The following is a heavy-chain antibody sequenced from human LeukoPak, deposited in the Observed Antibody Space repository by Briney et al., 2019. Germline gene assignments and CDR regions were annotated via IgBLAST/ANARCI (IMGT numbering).Heavy chain of an antibody. Sequence: GASVRVSCKASGYTFTSYGISWVRQAPGQGLEWMGWINPNSGGTNYAQKFQGRVTMTRDTSISTVYMEMSRLRSDDTAVYYCARDWTVAALNYYYYYMDVWGKGTTVTVSS. CDR3: ARDWTVAALNYYYYYMDV. V-gene: IGHV1-2*02. CDR2: INPNSGGT. J-gene: IGHJ6*03. D-gene: IGHD3/OR15-3a*01. CDR1: GYTFTSYG.